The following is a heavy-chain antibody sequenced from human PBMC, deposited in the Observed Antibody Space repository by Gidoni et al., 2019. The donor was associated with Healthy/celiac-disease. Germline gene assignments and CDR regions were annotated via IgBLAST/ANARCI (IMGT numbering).Heavy chain of an antibody. V-gene: IGHV3-21*01. Sequence: EVQLVESGGGRVKPGGSLRLSCAASGFTFSSYSMTWVRQAPGKGLEWVSSISSISSYISYADSVKGRFTISRDNAKNSLYLQMNSLRAEDTAVYYCARGFYSGSYKRWGQGTLVTVSS. J-gene: IGHJ4*02. CDR3: ARGFYSGSYKR. CDR1: GFTFSSYS. D-gene: IGHD1-26*01. CDR2: ISSISSYI.